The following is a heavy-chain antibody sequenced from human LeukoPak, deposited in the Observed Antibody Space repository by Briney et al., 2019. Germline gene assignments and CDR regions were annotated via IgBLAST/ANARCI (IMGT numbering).Heavy chain of an antibody. J-gene: IGHJ6*02. CDR2: IWYDGSNK. D-gene: IGHD3-10*01. CDR1: GFTFSSYG. CDR3: ARDFGPGYYYYGMDV. V-gene: IGHV3-33*01. Sequence: GRSLRLSCAASGFTFSSYGMHWVRQAPGKGLEWVAVIWYDGSNKYYADSVKGRFTISRDNSKNTLYLQMNSLRAEDTAVYYCARDFGPGYYYYGMDVWGQGTTVTVSS.